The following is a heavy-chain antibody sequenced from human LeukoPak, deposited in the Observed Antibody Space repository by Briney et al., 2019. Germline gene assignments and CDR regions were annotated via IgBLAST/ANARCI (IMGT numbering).Heavy chain of an antibody. CDR1: GFTFSGSA. D-gene: IGHD3-10*01. CDR3: ARAGRKGRFYYYYMDV. Sequence: PGGSLRLSCAASGFTFSGSALHWVRQASGKGLEWVGRIRSTANGYATAYAASVKGRFTISRDDSKNTAYLQMDSLKTEDTAVYYCARAGRKGRFYYYYMDVWGKGTTVTVSS. J-gene: IGHJ6*03. V-gene: IGHV3-73*01. CDR2: IRSTANGYAT.